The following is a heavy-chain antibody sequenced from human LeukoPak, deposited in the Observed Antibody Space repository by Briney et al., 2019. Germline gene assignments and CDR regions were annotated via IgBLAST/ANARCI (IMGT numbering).Heavy chain of an antibody. V-gene: IGHV4-59*05. CDR3: ARRGSGWYYFDY. J-gene: IGHJ4*02. CDR1: GGSISSYY. CDR2: IYYSGST. D-gene: IGHD6-19*01. Sequence: SETLSLTCTVSGGSISSYYWSWIRQPPGKGLEWIGSIYYSGSTYYNPPLKSRVTISVDTSKNQFSLKLSSVTAADTAVYYCARRGSGWYYFDYWGQGTLVTVSS.